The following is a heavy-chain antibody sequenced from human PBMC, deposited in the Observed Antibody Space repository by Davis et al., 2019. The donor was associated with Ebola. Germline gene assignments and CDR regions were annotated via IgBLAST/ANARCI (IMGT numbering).Heavy chain of an antibody. J-gene: IGHJ6*02. Sequence: GESLKISCAASGFTFSSYGMHWVRQAPGKGLEWVAVISYDGSNKYYADSVKGRFTISRDNSKNTLYLQMNSLRSDDTAVYYCARAGLRPYYGMDVWGQGTTVTVSS. D-gene: IGHD4-17*01. CDR2: ISYDGSNK. CDR1: GFTFSSYG. CDR3: ARAGLRPYYGMDV. V-gene: IGHV3-30*03.